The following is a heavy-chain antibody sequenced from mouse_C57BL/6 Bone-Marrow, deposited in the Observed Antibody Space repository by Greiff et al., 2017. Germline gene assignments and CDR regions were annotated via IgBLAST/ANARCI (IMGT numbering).Heavy chain of an antibody. J-gene: IGHJ1*03. CDR2: IYPGDGDT. Sequence: VQVVESGPELVKPGASVKISCKASGYAFSSSWMNWVKQRPGKGLEWIGRIYPGDGDTNYNGKFKGKATLTADKSSSTAYMQLSSLTSEDSAVYFCARRDYLYYYGPNWYFDVWVTGTTVTVSS. CDR1: GYAFSSSW. V-gene: IGHV1-82*01. CDR3: ARRDYLYYYGPNWYFDV. D-gene: IGHD1-1*01.